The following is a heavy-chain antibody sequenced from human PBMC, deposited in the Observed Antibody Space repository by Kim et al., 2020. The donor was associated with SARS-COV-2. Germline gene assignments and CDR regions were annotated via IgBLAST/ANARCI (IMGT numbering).Heavy chain of an antibody. CDR2: ISGSGGST. CDR1: GFTFSSYA. D-gene: IGHD2-2*01. V-gene: IGHV3-23*01. J-gene: IGHJ6*02. Sequence: GGSLRLSCAASGFTFSSYAMSWVLQAPGKGLEWVSAISGSGGSTYYADSVKGRFTIPRDNSKNTLYLQMNSLRAEDTAVYYCAKGGDCSSTSCYGYYYYGMDVWGQGTTVTVSS. CDR3: AKGGDCSSTSCYGYYYYGMDV.